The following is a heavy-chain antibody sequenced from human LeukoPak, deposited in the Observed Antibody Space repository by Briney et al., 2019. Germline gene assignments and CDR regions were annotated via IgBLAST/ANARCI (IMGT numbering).Heavy chain of an antibody. J-gene: IGHJ6*02. CDR2: IIPIFGTA. CDR1: GGTFSSSS. CDR3: ARNNGMDV. Sequence: GASVKVSCKASGGTFSSSSISWVRQAPGQGLEWKGGIIPIFGTANYAQKFQGRVTITADESTRTAYMKLSSLRSEDTAVYYCARNNGMDVWGQGTTVIVSS. V-gene: IGHV1-69*13.